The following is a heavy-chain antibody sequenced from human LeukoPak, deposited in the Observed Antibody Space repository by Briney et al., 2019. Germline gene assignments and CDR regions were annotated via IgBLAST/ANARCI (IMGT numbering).Heavy chain of an antibody. Sequence: TGGSLRLSCAASGFTFSSYAMSWVRQAPGKGLEWVSAISGSGGSTYYADSEKGRFTISRDNSKNTLYLQMNSLRAEDTAVHYCAKDPRGDGYNLDYFDYWGQGTLVTVSS. CDR3: AKDPRGDGYNLDYFDY. CDR2: ISGSGGST. V-gene: IGHV3-23*01. CDR1: GFTFSSYA. D-gene: IGHD5-24*01. J-gene: IGHJ4*02.